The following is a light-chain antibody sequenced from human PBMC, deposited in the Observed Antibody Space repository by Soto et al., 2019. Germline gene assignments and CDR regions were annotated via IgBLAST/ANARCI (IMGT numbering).Light chain of an antibody. CDR3: QQLNSYVFT. J-gene: IGKJ3*01. Sequence: DIQLTQSPSFLSASVGDRVTISCRASQDVSRFLAWYQQKPGKAPNLLIYAASTLQSGVPSRFSGSGSGTEFPLPISSLQPEDFATYYCQQLNSYVFTFGPGTKVDIK. CDR1: QDVSRF. CDR2: AAS. V-gene: IGKV1-9*01.